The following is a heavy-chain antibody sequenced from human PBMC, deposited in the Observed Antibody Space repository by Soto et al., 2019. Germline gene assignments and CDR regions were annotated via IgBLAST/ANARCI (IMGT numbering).Heavy chain of an antibody. CDR2: VSSSGSYI. J-gene: IGHJ4*02. Sequence: EVQLVESGGGLVKPGGSLRLSCAASGFTFTNYDMNWVRQAPGRGLEWVSYVSSSGSYIYYADSVKGRFTISRDNAKNSLYLQMNSLRVEDTAVYYCARGGDDLLTGYDYWGQGILVTVSS. CDR1: GFTFTNYD. D-gene: IGHD3-9*01. CDR3: ARGGDDLLTGYDY. V-gene: IGHV3-21*01.